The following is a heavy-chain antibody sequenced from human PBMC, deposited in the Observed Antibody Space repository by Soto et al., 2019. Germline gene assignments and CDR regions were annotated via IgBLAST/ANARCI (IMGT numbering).Heavy chain of an antibody. CDR1: GGTFSSYA. J-gene: IGHJ4*02. Sequence: SVKVSCKASGGTFSSYAISWVRQAPGQGLEWMGGIIPIFGTANYAQKFQGRVTITADESTSTAYMELSSLRSEDTAMYYCARDGVGATSYYFDYWGQGTLVTVSS. CDR3: ARDGVGATSYYFDY. D-gene: IGHD1-26*01. V-gene: IGHV1-69*13. CDR2: IIPIFGTA.